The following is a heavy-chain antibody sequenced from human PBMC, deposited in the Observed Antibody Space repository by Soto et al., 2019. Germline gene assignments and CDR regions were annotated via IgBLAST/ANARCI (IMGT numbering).Heavy chain of an antibody. J-gene: IGHJ4*02. CDR2: ISSGSSTI. V-gene: IGHV3-48*02. CDR3: ARDRKYGDALDY. Sequence: EVQLVESGGGLVQPGGSLRLSCAASGFTFSSYNMNWVRQAPGKGLEWLSYISSGSSTIYYADSVKGRFTISRDNAKNSLYLQMNSLRDEDTAVYYCARDRKYGDALDYWGQVTLVTVSS. CDR1: GFTFSSYN. D-gene: IGHD4-17*01.